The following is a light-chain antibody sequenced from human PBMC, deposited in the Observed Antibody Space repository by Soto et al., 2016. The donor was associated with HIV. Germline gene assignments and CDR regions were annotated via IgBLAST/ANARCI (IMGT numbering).Light chain of an antibody. V-gene: IGLV3-21*03. CDR3: QVWDRSSDQMI. Sequence: SYELTQPPSVSVAPGKTATITCEGTNIGSKSVHWYRQKLGQAPVLFVYDDTDRPSGIPERFSGSNSGNTATLTISSVEAGDEADYFCQVWDRSSDQMIFGGGTKVTVL. CDR2: DDT. CDR1: NIGSKS. J-gene: IGLJ2*01.